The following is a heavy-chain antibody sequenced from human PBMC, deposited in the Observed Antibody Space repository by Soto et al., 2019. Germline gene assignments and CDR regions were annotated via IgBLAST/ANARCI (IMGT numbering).Heavy chain of an antibody. V-gene: IGHV1-46*03. CDR1: GYTFTSYY. Sequence: QVQLVQSGAEVKKPGASVKVSCKASGYTFTSYYMHWVRQAPGQGLEWMGIINPSGGSTSYAQKFQGSVTMTRDTSTSTDYMELGSLRSEDTAVYCCARADLSYVDTAGTFDYWGQGTLVTVSS. D-gene: IGHD5-18*01. J-gene: IGHJ4*02. CDR2: INPSGGST. CDR3: ARADLSYVDTAGTFDY.